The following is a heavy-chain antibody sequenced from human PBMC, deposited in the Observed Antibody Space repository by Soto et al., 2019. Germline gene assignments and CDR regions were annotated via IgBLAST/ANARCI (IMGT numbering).Heavy chain of an antibody. CDR1: GFTFSDYY. CDR3: ARDLIDPRIVGATRFDY. Sequence: PGGSLRLSCAASGFTFSDYYMSWIRQAPGKGLEWVSYISSSSSYTNYADSVKGRFTISRDNAKNSLYLQMNSLRAEDTAVYYCARDLIDPRIVGATRFDYWGQGTLVTVSS. J-gene: IGHJ4*02. CDR2: ISSSSSYT. V-gene: IGHV3-11*06. D-gene: IGHD1-26*01.